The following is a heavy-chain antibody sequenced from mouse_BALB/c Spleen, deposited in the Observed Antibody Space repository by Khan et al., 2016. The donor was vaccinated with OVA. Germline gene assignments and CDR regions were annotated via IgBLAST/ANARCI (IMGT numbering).Heavy chain of an antibody. CDR2: INPSNDYT. CDR1: GYTFISYT. D-gene: IGHD1-1*01. CDR3: ARPGVYVRSRAWFAF. V-gene: IGHV1-4*01. J-gene: IGHJ3*01. Sequence: QVQLQQSGAELARPGASVKMSCKASGYTFISYTIHWVKQRPGQGLEWIGYINPSNDYTNYNQKFKDKATLTADKSSSTAYMPLSSLTSEDSAVXYCARPGVYVRSRAWFAFWGQGTLFPASA.